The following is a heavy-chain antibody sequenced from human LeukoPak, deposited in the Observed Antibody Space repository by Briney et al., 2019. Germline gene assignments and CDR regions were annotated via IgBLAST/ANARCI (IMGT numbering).Heavy chain of an antibody. Sequence: GESLKISCKGSGYSFTSYWIGWVRQMPGKGLEWMGIIYPGDSDTRYSPSFQGQVTISADKSISTAYLQWSSLKASDTAMYYCARSQGYCSGGSCLQGDWFDPWGRGTLVTVSS. D-gene: IGHD2-15*01. CDR1: GYSFTSYW. CDR2: IYPGDSDT. V-gene: IGHV5-51*01. J-gene: IGHJ5*02. CDR3: ARSQGYCSGGSCLQGDWFDP.